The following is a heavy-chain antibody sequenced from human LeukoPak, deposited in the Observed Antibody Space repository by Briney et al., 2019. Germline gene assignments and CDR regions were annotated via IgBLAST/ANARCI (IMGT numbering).Heavy chain of an antibody. Sequence: GGSLRLSCAASGFTFSTYAMSWVRQAAGKGLEWVSLISGSGGGTYYADSVKGRFTISRDNSKNTLYLQLNSLRVEDTAVYYCAKNRGAGSHYYYHMNVWDKGTTVTVSS. D-gene: IGHD1-26*01. CDR2: ISGSGGGT. J-gene: IGHJ6*03. CDR1: GFTFSTYA. V-gene: IGHV3-23*01. CDR3: AKNRGAGSHYYYHMNV.